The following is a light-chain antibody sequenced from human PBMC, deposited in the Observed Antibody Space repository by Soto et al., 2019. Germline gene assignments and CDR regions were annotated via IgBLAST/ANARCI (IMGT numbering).Light chain of an antibody. J-gene: IGKJ5*01. CDR1: HDIYKY. V-gene: IGKV1-33*01. CDR2: DTS. CDR3: QQFDNLPIT. Sequence: DIQMTQSPSSLSASVGDRVTITCQASHDIYKYLNWYQQKPGKAPKLPIYDTSDLETGVPSRFSGSGSGTDFTFTITSLQPEDVATYYCQQFDNLPITFGQGTRLEIK.